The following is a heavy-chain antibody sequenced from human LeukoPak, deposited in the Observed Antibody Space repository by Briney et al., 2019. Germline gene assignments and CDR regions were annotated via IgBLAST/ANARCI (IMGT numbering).Heavy chain of an antibody. V-gene: IGHV3-30*18. Sequence: GGSLRLSCAASGFTFSSYGMHWVRQAPGKGLEWVAVISYDGSNKYYADSVKGRFTISRDNSKNTLYLHMNSLRAEDTAVYYCAKAEGGSYAFDYWGQGTLVTVSS. CDR3: AKAEGGSYAFDY. J-gene: IGHJ4*02. CDR2: ISYDGSNK. CDR1: GFTFSSYG. D-gene: IGHD1-26*01.